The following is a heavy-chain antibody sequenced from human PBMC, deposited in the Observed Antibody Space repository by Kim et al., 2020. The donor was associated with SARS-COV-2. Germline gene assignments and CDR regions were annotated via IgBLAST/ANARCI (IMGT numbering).Heavy chain of an antibody. V-gene: IGHV3-48*02. CDR2: ITKDSATI. CDR1: GFTFSAYD. Sequence: GGSLRLSCATSGFTFSAYDMNWVRLPPGRGLEWLSFITKDSATIYYADSVKGRFTVSRDNAKNSLYLQMNSLRDEDTGVYYCVRDLWGGAFDIWGQGRM. CDR3: VRDLWGGAFDI. J-gene: IGHJ3*02. D-gene: IGHD3-16*01.